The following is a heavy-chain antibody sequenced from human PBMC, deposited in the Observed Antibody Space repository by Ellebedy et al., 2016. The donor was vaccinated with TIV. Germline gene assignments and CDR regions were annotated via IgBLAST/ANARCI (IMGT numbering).Heavy chain of an antibody. CDR2: SRYKAHGYTT. V-gene: IGHV3-72*01. J-gene: IGHJ4*02. Sequence: GESLKISCAGSGSTFSDHYMDWVRQAPGKGLKWVGRSRYKAHGYTTEHAASVKGRFAIPRDDSTNSLYLLMNSLKTEDTAVYYCATSPEEYTHGDYWGQGALVTVSS. CDR1: GSTFSDHY. D-gene: IGHD6-6*01. CDR3: ATSPEEYTHGDY.